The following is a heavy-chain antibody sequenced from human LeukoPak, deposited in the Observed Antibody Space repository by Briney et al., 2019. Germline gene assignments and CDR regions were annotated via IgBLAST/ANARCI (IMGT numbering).Heavy chain of an antibody. V-gene: IGHV3-23*01. CDR1: AFTFSSYG. CDR2: ISPSGGST. D-gene: IGHD6-13*01. CDR3: ARGYGNSWHLVN. J-gene: IGHJ4*02. Sequence: HPGGTLRLSCAASAFTFSSYGMNWVRQAPGKGLEWVSAISPSGGSTYSADSVKGRFIISRDNSKNMLYLQMNSLRAEDTAVYYCARGYGNSWHLVNWGQGTLVTVSS.